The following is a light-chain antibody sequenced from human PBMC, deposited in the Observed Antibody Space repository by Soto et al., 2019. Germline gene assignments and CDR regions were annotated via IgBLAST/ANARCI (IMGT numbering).Light chain of an antibody. J-gene: IGLJ1*01. V-gene: IGLV2-14*01. CDR2: DVS. CDR3: SSYTSSSPL. CDR1: SSDVGGYNY. Sequence: QSALXQPASVSGSPGQSITISCTGTSSDVGGYNYVSWYQQHPGKAPKLMIYDVSNRPSGVSNRFSGSKSGNTASLTISGLQAEDEADYYCSSYTSSSPLFGTGTKVTVL.